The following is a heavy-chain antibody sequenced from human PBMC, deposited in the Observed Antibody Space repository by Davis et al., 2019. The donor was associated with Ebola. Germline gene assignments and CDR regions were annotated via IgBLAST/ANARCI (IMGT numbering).Heavy chain of an antibody. Sequence: PGGSLRLSCAASGFTFSSYAMNWVRQAPEKGLEWVSGISGSGGSTDYADSVKGRFTISRDNSKNTLYLQMNSLRAEDTAVYYCARDTWYSGDDNGGDWGQGTLVTVSS. CDR2: ISGSGGST. CDR3: ARDTWYSGDDNGGD. J-gene: IGHJ4*02. CDR1: GFTFSSYA. V-gene: IGHV3-23*01. D-gene: IGHD1-26*01.